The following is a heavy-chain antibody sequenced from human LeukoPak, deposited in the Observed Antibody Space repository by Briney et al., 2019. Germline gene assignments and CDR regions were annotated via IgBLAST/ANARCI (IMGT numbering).Heavy chain of an antibody. CDR1: GGSISSISYY. D-gene: IGHD3-16*01. CDR3: ARVKKGDYMDV. J-gene: IGHJ6*03. Sequence: PSETLSLTCTVSGGSISSISYYWGWIRQPPGKGLEWIGSIYFIGITYYNASLKSRITISVDTSKNQLSLKLNSVIAADTAVYYCARVKKGDYMDVWGKGTTVTVSS. V-gene: IGHV4-39*07. CDR2: IYFIGIT.